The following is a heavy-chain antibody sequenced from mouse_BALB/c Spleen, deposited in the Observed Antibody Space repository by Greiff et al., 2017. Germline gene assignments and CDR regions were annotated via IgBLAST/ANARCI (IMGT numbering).Heavy chain of an antibody. Sequence: EVKLVESGGDLVKPGGSLKLSCAASGFTFSSYGMSWVRQTPDKRLEWVATISSGGSYTYYPDSVKGRFTISRDNAKNTLYLQMSSLKSEDTAMYYCARHEAPSTGSVAYWGQGTLVTVSA. V-gene: IGHV5-6*01. J-gene: IGHJ3*01. CDR1: GFTFSSYG. CDR2: ISSGGSYT. CDR3: ARHEAPSTGSVAY. D-gene: IGHD4-1*01.